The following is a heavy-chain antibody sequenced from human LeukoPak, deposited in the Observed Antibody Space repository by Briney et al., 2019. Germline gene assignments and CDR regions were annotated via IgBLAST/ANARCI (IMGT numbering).Heavy chain of an antibody. J-gene: IGHJ4*02. CDR2: IYYTGST. CDR3: ARHRIAALNYFDY. CDR1: GASISTTNYF. V-gene: IGHV4-39*01. D-gene: IGHD6-6*01. Sequence: SETLSLTCTVSGASISTTNYFWGWVRQPPGEGLEWIGSIYYTGSTYYNPSLKSRVTISVDTSKNQFSLKLSSVTAADTAVYYCARHRIAALNYFDYWGQGTLVTVSS.